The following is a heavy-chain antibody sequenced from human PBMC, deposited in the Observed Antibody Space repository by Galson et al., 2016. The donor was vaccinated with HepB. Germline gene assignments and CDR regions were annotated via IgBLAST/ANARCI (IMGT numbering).Heavy chain of an antibody. V-gene: IGHV3-30*18. Sequence: SLRLSCAASGFTFSSYGMHWVRQASGKGLEWVAVISYDGANKYYEDSVKGRFTISRDNSKNTLYLQMNSLRAEDTAVYYCAKDLFPFGFGERRSLAGDYWGQGTLVTVSS. CDR1: GFTFSSYG. CDR2: ISYDGANK. CDR3: AKDLFPFGFGERRSLAGDY. J-gene: IGHJ4*02. D-gene: IGHD3-10*01.